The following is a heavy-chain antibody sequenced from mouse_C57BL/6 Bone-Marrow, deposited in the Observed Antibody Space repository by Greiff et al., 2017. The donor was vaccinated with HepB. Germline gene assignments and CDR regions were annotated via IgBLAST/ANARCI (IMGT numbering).Heavy chain of an antibody. D-gene: IGHD2-4*01. CDR2: ISSGSSTI. CDR1: GFTFSDYG. Sequence: EVMLVESGGGLVKPGGSLKLSCAASGFTFSDYGMHWVRQAPEKGLEWVAYISSGSSTIYYADTAKGRFTISRDNAKNTLFLQMTSLRSEDTAMYYCARANYDYDVGAWFAYWGQGTLVTVSA. V-gene: IGHV5-17*01. CDR3: ARANYDYDVGAWFAY. J-gene: IGHJ3*01.